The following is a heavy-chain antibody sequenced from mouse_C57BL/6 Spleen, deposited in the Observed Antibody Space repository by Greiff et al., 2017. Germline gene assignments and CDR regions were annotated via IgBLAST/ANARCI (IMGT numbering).Heavy chain of an antibody. CDR1: GYSITSGYY. Sequence: EVQLVESGPGLVKPSQSLSLTCSVTGYSITSGYYWNWIRQFPGNKLEWMGYISYDGSNNYNPSLKNRISITRDTSKNQFFLKLNSVTTEDTATYYCARYDYDWAMDYWGQGTSVTVSS. D-gene: IGHD2-4*01. CDR2: ISYDGSN. J-gene: IGHJ4*01. V-gene: IGHV3-6*01. CDR3: ARYDYDWAMDY.